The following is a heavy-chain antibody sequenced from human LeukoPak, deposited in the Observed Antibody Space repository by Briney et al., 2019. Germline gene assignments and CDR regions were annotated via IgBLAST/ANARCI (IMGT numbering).Heavy chain of an antibody. CDR3: ARGFPFGELVDWFDP. J-gene: IGHJ5*02. CDR2: INHSGST. V-gene: IGHV4-34*01. D-gene: IGHD3-10*01. Sequence: SETLSLTCAVYGGSFSGYYWSWIRQPPGKGLEWIGEINHSGSTNYNPSLKSRVTISVDTSKNQFSLKLSSVTAADTAVYYCARGFPFGELVDWFDPWGQGTLVTVSS. CDR1: GGSFSGYY.